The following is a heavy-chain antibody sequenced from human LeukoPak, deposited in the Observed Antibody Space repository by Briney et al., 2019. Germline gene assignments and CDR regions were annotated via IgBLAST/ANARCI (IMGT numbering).Heavy chain of an antibody. CDR2: ISGSGGST. Sequence: PGGSLRLSCAASGFTFSSYAMSWVRQAPGKRLEWVSAISGSGGSTYYADSVKGRFTISRDNSKNTLYLQMNSLRAEDTAVYYCAKNSYYYDSSGYSALDYWGQGTLVTVSS. CDR1: GFTFSSYA. D-gene: IGHD3-22*01. J-gene: IGHJ4*02. V-gene: IGHV3-23*01. CDR3: AKNSYYYDSSGYSALDY.